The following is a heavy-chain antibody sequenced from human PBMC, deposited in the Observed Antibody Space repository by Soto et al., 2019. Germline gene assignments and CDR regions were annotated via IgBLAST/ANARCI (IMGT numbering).Heavy chain of an antibody. CDR1: GFTFSKSW. CDR2: MNGEGSST. J-gene: IGHJ6*01. Sequence: TGGSLRLSCAASGFTFSKSWMHWVRQAPGKGLVWVSRMNGEGSSTTYADSVEGRFSISRDNARNTLYLQMNSLRAEDTAVYYCATGGDFWSGSMDVWGQGTTVTVSS. D-gene: IGHD3-3*01. V-gene: IGHV3-74*01. CDR3: ATGGDFWSGSMDV.